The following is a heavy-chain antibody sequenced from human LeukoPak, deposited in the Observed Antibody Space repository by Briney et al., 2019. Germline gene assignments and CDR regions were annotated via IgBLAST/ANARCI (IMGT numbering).Heavy chain of an antibody. D-gene: IGHD4-17*01. CDR3: ATLRADYGDYVGWFDP. V-gene: IGHV4-34*01. J-gene: IGHJ5*02. CDR1: GGSFSGYY. CDR2: INHSGST. Sequence: SETLSLTCAVYGGSFSGYYWSWIRQPPGKGLEWIGEINHSGSTNYNPSLKSRVTISVDTSKNQFSLKLSSVTAADTAVYYCATLRADYGDYVGWFDPWGQGTLVTVSS.